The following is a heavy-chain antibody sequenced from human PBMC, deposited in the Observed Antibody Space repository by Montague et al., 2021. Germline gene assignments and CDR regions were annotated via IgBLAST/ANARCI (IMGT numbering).Heavy chain of an antibody. V-gene: IGHV4-59*13. Sequence: SETLSLTCTVSGGSLGSYYWSWIRQPPGKGPESVGYIYYSGSTAYNPSLKRRVTISLDTSRNQFSLTLTSVTAADTAVYYCARGNGAMLFWGQGILVTVSS. J-gene: IGHJ4*02. D-gene: IGHD2-8*01. CDR1: GGSLGSYY. CDR2: IYYSGST. CDR3: ARGNGAMLF.